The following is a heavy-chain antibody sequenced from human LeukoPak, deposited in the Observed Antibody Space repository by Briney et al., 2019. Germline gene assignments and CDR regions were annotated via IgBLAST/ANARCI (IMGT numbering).Heavy chain of an antibody. V-gene: IGHV3-23*01. CDR1: GFTFSSYA. CDR3: VKAYSGSYAIDY. J-gene: IGHJ4*02. Sequence: SGGSLRLSCAASGFTFSSYAMSWVRQAPGKGLEWVSAISASGGSTYYADSLKGRFTISRDNSKNTLYLQMNSLRAEDTAVYYCVKAYSGSYAIDYWGQGTLVTVSS. D-gene: IGHD1-26*01. CDR2: ISASGGST.